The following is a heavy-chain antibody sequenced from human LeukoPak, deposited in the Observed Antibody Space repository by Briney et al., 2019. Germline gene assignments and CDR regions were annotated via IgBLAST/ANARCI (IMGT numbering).Heavy chain of an antibody. J-gene: IGHJ4*02. Sequence: PGGSLRLSCAASGFTFSSYSMNWVRQAPGKGLEWVSSISSSSSYIYYADSVKGRCTISRDNAKNSLYLQMNSLRAEDTAVYYCASNPTSYYFDYWGQGTLVTVSS. CDR3: ASNPTSYYFDY. CDR2: ISSSSSYI. CDR1: GFTFSSYS. V-gene: IGHV3-21*01.